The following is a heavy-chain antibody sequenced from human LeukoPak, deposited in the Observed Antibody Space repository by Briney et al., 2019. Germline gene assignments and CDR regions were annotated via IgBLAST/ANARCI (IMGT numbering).Heavy chain of an antibody. Sequence: GGSLSLSCAASGFTLSDYYMTWMRRAPGKGLEWISYISDSGSHTIYADSVKGQFTISRDNAKNALYLQMDSLRAEDTAVYYCARVGSIAAAGTYDYWGQGTLVTVSS. J-gene: IGHJ4*02. CDR3: ARVGSIAAAGTYDY. V-gene: IGHV3-11*06. D-gene: IGHD6-13*01. CDR2: ISDSGSHT. CDR1: GFTLSDYY.